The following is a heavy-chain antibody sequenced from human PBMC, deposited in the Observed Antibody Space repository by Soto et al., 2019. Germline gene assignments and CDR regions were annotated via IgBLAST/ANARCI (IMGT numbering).Heavy chain of an antibody. D-gene: IGHD5-18*01. J-gene: IGHJ4*02. CDR1: GGSISSSSYY. V-gene: IGHV4-39*07. CDR2: IYYSGST. CDR3: ARGYGRNFDY. Sequence: PSETLSLTCSVSGGSISSSSYYCGWVRQPPGKGLEWIGRIYYSGSTYYNPSLKSRVTISVDTSKNQFSLKLSSVTAADTAVYNCARGYGRNFDYWGQGTLVTVSS.